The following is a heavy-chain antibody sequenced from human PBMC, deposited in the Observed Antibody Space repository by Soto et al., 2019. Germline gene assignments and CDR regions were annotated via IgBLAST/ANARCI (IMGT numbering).Heavy chain of an antibody. J-gene: IGHJ4*02. CDR3: ARGILTDYFDS. V-gene: IGHV3-48*02. CDR2: MTSSSSMI. Sequence: EVLLVESGGGLVQPGGSLRLSCTASGFRFSSYSMNWIRQAPGKGLEWVSFMTSSSSMIYYADSVRGRFTISRDNAKNSVYLQMSSLRDDDSAVYYCARGILTDYFDSWGQGTLVTVSS. CDR1: GFRFSSYS.